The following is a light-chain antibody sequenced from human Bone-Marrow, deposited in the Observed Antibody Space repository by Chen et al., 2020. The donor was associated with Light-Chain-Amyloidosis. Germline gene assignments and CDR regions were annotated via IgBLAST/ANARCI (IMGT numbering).Light chain of an antibody. Sequence: DIVTTQSPLSLPVTPGEPASISCRSSQSLLHSNGYNYLDWYLQKPGQSPQLLIYLGSNRASGVPDRVSGSGSGTDFTLKISRVEAEDVGVYYCMQALQTPMYTFGQGTKLEIK. CDR2: LGS. CDR1: QSLLHSNGYNY. V-gene: IGKV2-28*01. J-gene: IGKJ2*01. CDR3: MQALQTPMYT.